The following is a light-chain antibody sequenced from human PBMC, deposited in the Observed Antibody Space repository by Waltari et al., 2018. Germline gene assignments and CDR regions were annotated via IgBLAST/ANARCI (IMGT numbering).Light chain of an antibody. CDR3: HPQAFNSIVP. V-gene: IGLV2-14*03. J-gene: IGLJ2*01. CDR1: SSDVGGFDS. Sequence: QSALTQPASVSGSPGQSITISCSGSSSDVGGFDSLSWYQDRPSQAPQVIIYDVSNRPSGVSDRLSGSKSGNTASPTLFWLQADDEADYYRHPQAFNSIVPFGRGTKVTVL. CDR2: DVS.